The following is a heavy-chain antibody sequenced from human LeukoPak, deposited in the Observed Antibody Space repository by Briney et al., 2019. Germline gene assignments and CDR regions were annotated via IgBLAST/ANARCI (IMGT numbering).Heavy chain of an antibody. CDR3: ARDGCGGSCFHYYYYYMDV. Sequence: SQTLSLTCTVSGDSISSGDYYWSWIRQPAGKGLEWIGRISSSGSTNYNPSLKSRVTISVDTSKNQFSLKLSSVTAADTAVYYCARDGCGGSCFHYYYYYMDVWGKGTTVTISS. CDR1: GDSISSGDYY. D-gene: IGHD2-15*01. V-gene: IGHV4-61*02. J-gene: IGHJ6*03. CDR2: ISSSGST.